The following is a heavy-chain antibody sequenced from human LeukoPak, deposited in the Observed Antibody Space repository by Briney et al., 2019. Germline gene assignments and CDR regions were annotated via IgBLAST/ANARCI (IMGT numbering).Heavy chain of an antibody. D-gene: IGHD1-1*01. J-gene: IGHJ2*01. CDR2: IDRGGST. V-gene: IGHV4-34*01. Sequence: SETLSLTCAVYSGSFSGYFWTWVRQPPEQGLEWIGEIDRGGSTNYNPSLKSRVTILVDASKNQFSLRLMSVTAADTAVYYCARFRTTSACYFDLWGRGTLVTVSS. CDR3: ARFRTTSACYFDL. CDR1: SGSFSGYF.